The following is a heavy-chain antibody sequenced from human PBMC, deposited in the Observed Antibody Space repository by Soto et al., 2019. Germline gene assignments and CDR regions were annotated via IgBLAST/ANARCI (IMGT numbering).Heavy chain of an antibody. CDR1: GGSISSSSYY. CDR2: IYYSGST. V-gene: IGHV4-39*01. Sequence: QLQLQESGPGQVKPSETLSLTCTVSGGSISSSSYYWGWIRQPPGKGLEWIGSIYYSGSTYYNPSLKSRVTISVDTSKNQFSLKLSSVTAADTAVYYCARHGSYGVGYFDYWGQGTLVTVSS. CDR3: ARHGSYGVGYFDY. D-gene: IGHD1-26*01. J-gene: IGHJ4*02.